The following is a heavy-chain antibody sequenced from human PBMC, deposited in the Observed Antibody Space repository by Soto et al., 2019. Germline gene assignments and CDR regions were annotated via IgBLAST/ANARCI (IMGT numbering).Heavy chain of an antibody. CDR3: ARDKFAEQWLVPLDY. J-gene: IGHJ4*02. CDR1: GFTFSDYY. V-gene: IGHV3-11*01. D-gene: IGHD6-19*01. CDR2: ISSSGSTI. Sequence: PGGSLRLSCAASGFTFSDYYMSWIRQAPGKGLEWVSYISSSGSTIYYADSVKGRFTISRDNAKNSLYLQMNSLRAEDTAVYYCARDKFAEQWLVPLDYWGQGTLVTVSS.